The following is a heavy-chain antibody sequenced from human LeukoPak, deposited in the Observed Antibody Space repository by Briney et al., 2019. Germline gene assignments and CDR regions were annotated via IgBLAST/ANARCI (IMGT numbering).Heavy chain of an antibody. CDR3: ARGHVDIVATIPLPEYYYGMDV. CDR1: GGSISSSSYY. J-gene: IGHJ6*02. D-gene: IGHD5-12*01. V-gene: IGHV4-39*07. Sequence: KPSETLSLTCTVSGGSISSSSYYWGWIRQPPGKGLKWIGSIYYSGSTYYNPSLKSRVTISVDTSKNQFSLKLSSVTAADTAVYYCARGHVDIVATIPLPEYYYGMDVWGQGTTVTVSS. CDR2: IYYSGST.